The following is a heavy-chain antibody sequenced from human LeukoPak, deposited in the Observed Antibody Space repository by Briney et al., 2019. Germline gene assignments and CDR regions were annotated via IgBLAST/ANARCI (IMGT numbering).Heavy chain of an antibody. CDR3: ARRDGVGWFDP. V-gene: IGHV1-69*05. CDR1: GHTFTSYG. D-gene: IGHD2-8*01. J-gene: IGHJ5*02. CDR2: IIPIFGTA. Sequence: ASVKVSCKAFGHTFTSYGITWVRQAPGQGLEWMGGIIPIFGTANYAQKFQGRVTITTDESTSTAYMELSSLRSEDTAVYYCARRDGVGWFDPWGQGTLVTVSS.